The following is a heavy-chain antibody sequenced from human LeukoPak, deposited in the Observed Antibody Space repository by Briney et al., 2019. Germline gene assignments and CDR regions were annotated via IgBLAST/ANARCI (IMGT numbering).Heavy chain of an antibody. CDR2: FYHGGST. J-gene: IGHJ4*02. CDR3: ARGGNEVTAHLLVY. CDR1: GYSISTGYY. D-gene: IGHD2-21*02. Sequence: SETLSLTCTVSGYSISTGYYWDWIRQPPGKGLEWIGTFYHGGSTYYNPSLKSRVTISVDTSKNQFSLKLSSVTAADTAVYYCARGGNEVTAHLLVYWGQGTLVTVSS. V-gene: IGHV4-38-2*02.